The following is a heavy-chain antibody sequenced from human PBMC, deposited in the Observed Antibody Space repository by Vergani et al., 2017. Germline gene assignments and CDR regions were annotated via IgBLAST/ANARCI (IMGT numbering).Heavy chain of an antibody. V-gene: IGHV4-59*01. CDR3: ARGLRMIPANWFDP. Sequence: QVQLQESGPGLVKPSETLSLTCTVSGGSISSYYWSWIRQPPGKGLEWIGYIYYSGSTNYNPSIKSRVTISVDTSKNQFSLKLSSVTAADTAVYYCARGLRMIPANWFDPWGQGTLVTVSS. J-gene: IGHJ5*02. CDR2: IYYSGST. D-gene: IGHD2/OR15-2a*01. CDR1: GGSISSYY.